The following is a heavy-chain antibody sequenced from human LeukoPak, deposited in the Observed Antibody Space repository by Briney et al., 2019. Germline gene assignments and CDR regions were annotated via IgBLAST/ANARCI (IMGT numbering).Heavy chain of an antibody. D-gene: IGHD3-22*01. Sequence: PSETLSLTCTVSGGSINSSIYYWGCTRQPPGKGLEWIGSIYYSGSTYYNPSLKSRVTMPVDTSKNQFSLKLSSVTAADTAVYYCARSAYYYDSRGYLQFDYWGQGTLVTVSS. V-gene: IGHV4-39*07. CDR3: ARSAYYYDSRGYLQFDY. J-gene: IGHJ4*02. CDR2: IYYSGST. CDR1: GGSINSSIYY.